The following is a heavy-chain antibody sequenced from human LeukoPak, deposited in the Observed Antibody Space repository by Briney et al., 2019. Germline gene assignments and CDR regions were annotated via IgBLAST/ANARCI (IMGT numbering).Heavy chain of an antibody. D-gene: IGHD3-3*01. CDR2: IKQDGSET. CDR1: GFTFSKSW. V-gene: IGHV3-7*01. CDR3: ARDRSISGVVIIDF. J-gene: IGHJ4*02. Sequence: GGSLRLSCAASGFTFSKSWMTWVRQAPGKGLEWVANIKQDGSETYYVDSVMGRFTISRDNAKNSVYLQMNSLRAEDTAVYFCARDRSISGVVIIDFWGQETLVTVSS.